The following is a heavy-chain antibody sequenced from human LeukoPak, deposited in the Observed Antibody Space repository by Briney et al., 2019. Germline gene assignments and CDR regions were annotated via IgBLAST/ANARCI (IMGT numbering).Heavy chain of an antibody. D-gene: IGHD3-22*01. CDR1: GGPISSYY. CDR2: IYYSGST. J-gene: IGHJ4*02. Sequence: SETLSLTCTVSGGPISSYYWSWIRPPPGKGLEWIGYIYYSGSTNYNPSLKSRVTISVVSSKNQFSLKLSSVTAADTAVYFCASSSGYYGYWGQRTLVTVSS. CDR3: ASSSGYYGY. V-gene: IGHV4-59*01.